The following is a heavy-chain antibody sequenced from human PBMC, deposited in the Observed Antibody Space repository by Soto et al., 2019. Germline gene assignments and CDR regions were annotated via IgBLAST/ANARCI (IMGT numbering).Heavy chain of an antibody. D-gene: IGHD3-10*01. CDR2: IYWDDDK. Sequence: QITLKESGPTLVKPTQTLTLTCTFSGYSLSTSGVGVGWIRQPPGKALEWLALIYWDDDKRYSPSQKSRLTIPKDTSKIQEVRTMGDMDPEDTAPYCCAHRTYGSGSYYGWFFDSWGQGTLVTVSS. CDR1: GYSLSTSGVG. V-gene: IGHV2-5*02. CDR3: AHRTYGSGSYYGWFFDS. J-gene: IGHJ4*02.